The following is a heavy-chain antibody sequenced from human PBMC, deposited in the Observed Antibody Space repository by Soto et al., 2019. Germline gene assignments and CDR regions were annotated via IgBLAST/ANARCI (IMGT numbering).Heavy chain of an antibody. D-gene: IGHD3-22*01. J-gene: IGHJ3*01. Sequence: SVEVSCKASGGTFSRYTITWVRQAPGQGLEWMGGITPMFGTPNYAQKFQGRVTITADESASTAYMELSSLRSEDTAMYYCARDGTLYDSSAYYYLYWGQGTMVTVS. CDR1: GGTFSRYT. CDR2: ITPMFGTP. CDR3: ARDGTLYDSSAYYYLY. V-gene: IGHV1-69*13.